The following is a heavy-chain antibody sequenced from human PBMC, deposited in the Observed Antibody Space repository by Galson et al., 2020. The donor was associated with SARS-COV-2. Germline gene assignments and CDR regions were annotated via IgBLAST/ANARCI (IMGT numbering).Heavy chain of an antibody. CDR3: ARDMSPPYYDILTGYYHPVTGAFDY. CDR2: MGEGGRGK. D-gene: IGHD3-9*01. J-gene: IGHJ4*02. V-gene: IGHV3-33*01. CDR1: GSTISSEG. Sequence: GGSRRLSWPAFGSTISSEGVEWVRPAAGGVRGWEGGMGEGGRGKECADSCRGRCTMSRDKSKNTLYLQMNSLRAEDTAVYYCARDMSPPYYDILTGYYHPVTGAFDYWGQGTLVTVSS.